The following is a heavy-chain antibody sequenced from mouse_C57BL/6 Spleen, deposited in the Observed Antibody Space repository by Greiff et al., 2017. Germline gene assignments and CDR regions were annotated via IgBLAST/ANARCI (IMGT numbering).Heavy chain of an antibody. CDR3: ARTITTRYAMDY. Sequence: EVKVVESGPELVKPGDSVKISCKASGYSFTGYFMNWVMQSHGKSLEWIGRINPYNGDTFYNQKFKGKATLTVDKSSSTAHMELRSLTSEDSAVYYCARTITTRYAMDYWGQGTSVTVSS. V-gene: IGHV1-20*01. CDR1: GYSFTGYF. J-gene: IGHJ4*01. CDR2: INPYNGDT. D-gene: IGHD2-4*01.